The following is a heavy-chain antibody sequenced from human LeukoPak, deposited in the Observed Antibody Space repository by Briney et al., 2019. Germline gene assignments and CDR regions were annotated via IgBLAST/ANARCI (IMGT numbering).Heavy chain of an antibody. J-gene: IGHJ4*02. Sequence: SETLSLTCAVYGGSFSGYYWSWIRQPPGKGLEWIGEISHSGSTNYNPSLKSRVTISVDTSKNQFSLKPSSVTAADTAVYYCAAQYSGYVRLDYWGQGTLVTVSS. D-gene: IGHD5-12*01. CDR3: AAQYSGYVRLDY. CDR1: GGSFSGYY. CDR2: ISHSGST. V-gene: IGHV4-34*01.